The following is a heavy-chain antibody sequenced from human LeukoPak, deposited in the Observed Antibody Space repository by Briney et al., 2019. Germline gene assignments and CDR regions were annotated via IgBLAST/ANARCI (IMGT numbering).Heavy chain of an antibody. CDR2: IYYSGST. Sequence: SETLSLTCTVSGGSISSYYWSWIRQPPGTGLEWIGYIYYSGSTNYNPSLKSRVTISVDTSKNQFSLKLSSVTAADTAVYYCARDSDTAMGTFDYWGQGTLVTVSS. D-gene: IGHD5-18*01. J-gene: IGHJ4*02. CDR1: GGSISSYY. V-gene: IGHV4-59*01. CDR3: ARDSDTAMGTFDY.